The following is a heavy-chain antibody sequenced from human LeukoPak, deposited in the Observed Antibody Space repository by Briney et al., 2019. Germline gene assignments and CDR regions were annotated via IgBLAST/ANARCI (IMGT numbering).Heavy chain of an antibody. CDR3: ARGGAVLRFLEWLLYDY. Sequence: PSETLSLTXAVYGGSFRGYYWSWIRQPPGKGLEWIGEINHSGSTNYNPSLKSRVTISVDTSKNQFSLKLSSVTAADTAVYYCARGGAVLRFLEWLLYDYWGQGTLVTVSS. D-gene: IGHD3-3*01. CDR2: INHSGST. J-gene: IGHJ4*02. CDR1: GGSFRGYY. V-gene: IGHV4-34*01.